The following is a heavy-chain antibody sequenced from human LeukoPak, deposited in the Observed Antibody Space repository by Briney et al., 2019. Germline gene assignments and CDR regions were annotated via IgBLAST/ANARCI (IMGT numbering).Heavy chain of an antibody. J-gene: IGHJ4*02. CDR1: GFTFSSYS. V-gene: IGHV3-48*01. Sequence: GGSLRLSCAASGFTFSSYSMNWVRQAPGKGLEWVSYISSSSSTIYYADSVKGRFTISRDNAKNSLYLQMNSPRAEDTAVYYCAREGVITLSAFDYWGQGTLVTVSS. CDR2: ISSSSSTI. CDR3: AREGVITLSAFDY. D-gene: IGHD3-22*01.